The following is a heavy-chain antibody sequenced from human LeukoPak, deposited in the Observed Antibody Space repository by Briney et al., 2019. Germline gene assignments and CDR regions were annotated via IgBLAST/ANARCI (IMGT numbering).Heavy chain of an antibody. D-gene: IGHD6-6*01. Sequence: PGGSLRLSCAASGFTFNSYAMSWVRQAPWERLQWVSGISDSGGNTYYAASVRGRFTISRDNSKNTLYLQMNSLRAEDTAVYYCARHRSSWLIDYWGQGTLVTVSS. CDR3: ARHRSSWLIDY. CDR1: GFTFNSYA. J-gene: IGHJ4*02. CDR2: ISDSGGNT. V-gene: IGHV3-23*01.